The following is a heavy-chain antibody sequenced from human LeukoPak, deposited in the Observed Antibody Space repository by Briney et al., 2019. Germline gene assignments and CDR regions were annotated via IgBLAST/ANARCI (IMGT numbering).Heavy chain of an antibody. CDR2: IYYSGST. Sequence: SETLSLTCTVSGGSISSSSYYWGWIRQPPGKGLEWIGSIYYSGSTYYNPSLKSRVTISVDTSKNQFSLKLSSVTAADTAVYYCARAPKKRGYSYGRPYYFDYWGQGTLVTVSS. CDR3: ARAPKKRGYSYGRPYYFDY. J-gene: IGHJ4*02. CDR1: GGSISSSSYY. D-gene: IGHD5-18*01. V-gene: IGHV4-39*07.